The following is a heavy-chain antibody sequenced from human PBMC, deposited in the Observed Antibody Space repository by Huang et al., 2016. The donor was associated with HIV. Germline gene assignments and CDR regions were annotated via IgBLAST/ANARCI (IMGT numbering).Heavy chain of an antibody. V-gene: IGHV3-30*02. Sequence: QVQLVESGGGVVQPGGSLRLSCAASGFTFRNYAMHWVRQAPGKGLGWVAFTRYDGSNKYYADSVKGRFTISREISKNTLYLQMNSLRTEDTAVYYCAKDVQQLLPGGRWFDPWGQGTLVTVSS. D-gene: IGHD6-13*01. CDR2: TRYDGSNK. CDR3: AKDVQQLLPGGRWFDP. CDR1: GFTFRNYA. J-gene: IGHJ5*02.